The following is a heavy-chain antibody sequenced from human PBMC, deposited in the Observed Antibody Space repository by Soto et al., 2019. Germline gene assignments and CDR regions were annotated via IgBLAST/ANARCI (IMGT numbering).Heavy chain of an antibody. J-gene: IGHJ4*02. Sequence: EVRLVETGGGLIQPGGSLRLSCIATGFTVSSNYMSWVRQAPGKGLEWVSIIYSGGDTYYADSVQGRFTISRDNSKNTLDLQMNSLRVEDTAVYYCAREGGGVYCSGGSCYGRYFDYWGQGTLVTFSA. V-gene: IGHV3-53*02. CDR3: AREGGGVYCSGGSCYGRYFDY. D-gene: IGHD2-15*01. CDR1: GFTVSSNY. CDR2: IYSGGDT.